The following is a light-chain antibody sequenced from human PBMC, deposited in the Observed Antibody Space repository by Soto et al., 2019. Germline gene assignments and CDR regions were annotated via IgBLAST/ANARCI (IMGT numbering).Light chain of an antibody. CDR1: QTVRSNY. J-gene: IGKJ5*01. V-gene: IGKV3-20*01. CDR3: QQYGTSPPDT. Sequence: EFVLTQSPGTLSLSPWERATLSCRASQTVRSNYLAWYQQKPGQAPRLLIYDASSRATGIPDRFSGSGSGTDFTLTISRLEPEDVAVYYCQQYGTSPPDTFGQGTRLEIK. CDR2: DAS.